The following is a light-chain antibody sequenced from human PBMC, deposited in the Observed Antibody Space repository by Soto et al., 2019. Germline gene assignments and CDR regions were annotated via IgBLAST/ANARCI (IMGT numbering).Light chain of an antibody. CDR1: SSNIGAPYD. V-gene: IGLV1-40*01. CDR3: QSYDSSLSGSRV. Sequence: QSVLTQPPSVSGAPGQRVTISCSGNSSNIGAPYDVHWYQQLPGTAPKLLIYSNNNRPSGVPDRFSGSKSGTSASLAITGLQAEDEADYYCQSYDSSLSGSRVFGGGTKVTVL. CDR2: SNN. J-gene: IGLJ3*02.